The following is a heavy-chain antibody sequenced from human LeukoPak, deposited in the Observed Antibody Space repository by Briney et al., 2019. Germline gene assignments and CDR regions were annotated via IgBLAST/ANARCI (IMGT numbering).Heavy chain of an antibody. CDR2: IYYSGST. J-gene: IGHJ4*02. CDR1: GGSISSSSYY. CDR3: ARDPRITDRTVVGFDY. Sequence: SETLSLTCTVSGGSISSSSYYWGWIRQPPGKGLEWIGSIYYSGSTYYNPSLKSRVTISVDTSKNQFSLKLSSVTAADTAVYYCARDPRITDRTVVGFDYWGQGTLVTVSS. V-gene: IGHV4-39*07. D-gene: IGHD2-2*01.